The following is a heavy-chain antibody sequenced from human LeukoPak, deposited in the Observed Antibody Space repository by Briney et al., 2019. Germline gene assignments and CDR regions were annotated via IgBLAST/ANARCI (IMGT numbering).Heavy chain of an antibody. CDR3: ARDKRVYSGGMDV. J-gene: IGHJ6*02. CDR2: LNADASTT. CDR1: GFTFSSHW. V-gene: IGHV3-74*01. D-gene: IGHD4-11*01. Sequence: GGSLRLSCETSGFTFSSHWMHWVRQAPEKGLVWVSRLNADASTTNYADSVKGRFTISRDNAKNTLYLQMNSLRAEDTAVYYCARDKRVYSGGMDVWGQGTTVTVSS.